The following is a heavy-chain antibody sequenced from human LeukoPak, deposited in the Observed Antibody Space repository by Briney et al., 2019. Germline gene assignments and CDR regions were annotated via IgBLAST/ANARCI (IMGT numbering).Heavy chain of an antibody. J-gene: IGHJ3*02. Sequence: GGSLRLSCAASGFTFSAYGVPWVRQAPGKELEGVSPMGVSGDNEHYADSVKGRFAISRDNSKNTLYLQMNSLRAEDAAVYYCAKDPNGDYVGAFDTWGQGTMVIVSS. CDR1: GFTFSAYG. D-gene: IGHD4-17*01. CDR2: MGVSGDNE. V-gene: IGHV3-23*01. CDR3: AKDPNGDYVGAFDT.